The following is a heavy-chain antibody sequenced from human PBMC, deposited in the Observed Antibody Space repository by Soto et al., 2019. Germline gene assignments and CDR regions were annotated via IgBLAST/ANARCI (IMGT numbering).Heavy chain of an antibody. Sequence: GASVKVSCKASGYTFTSYDIKWVRQATGQGLEWMGWMNPNSGNTGYAQKFQGRVTMTRNTSISTAYMELSSLRSEDTAVYYCARRVQLVLFGYYYYYMDVWGKGTTVTVSS. J-gene: IGHJ6*03. CDR3: ARRVQLVLFGYYYYYMDV. D-gene: IGHD6-6*01. V-gene: IGHV1-8*01. CDR2: MNPNSGNT. CDR1: GYTFTSYD.